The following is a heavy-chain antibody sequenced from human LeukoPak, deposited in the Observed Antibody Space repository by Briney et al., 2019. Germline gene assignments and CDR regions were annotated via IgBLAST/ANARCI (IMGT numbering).Heavy chain of an antibody. J-gene: IGHJ4*02. CDR1: GFTLSNAW. Sequence: GGSLRLSCAASGFTLSNAWMSWVRQAPGKGLGLVGRIKSNVDHGTTDYAAPVQGRFTISRDDSKNTLYLQMNSLKTEDTAVYYCIWNDAGDYWGQGTLVTVSS. CDR3: IWNDAGDY. D-gene: IGHD1-1*01. V-gene: IGHV3-15*01. CDR2: IKSNVDHGTT.